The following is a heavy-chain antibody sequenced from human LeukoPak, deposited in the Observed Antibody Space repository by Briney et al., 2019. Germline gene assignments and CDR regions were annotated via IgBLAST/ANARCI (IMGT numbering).Heavy chain of an antibody. V-gene: IGHV3-30*02. CDR2: IRYDGSNK. Sequence: GGSLRLSCAASGFTFSSYGMHWVRQAPGKGLEWVAFIRYDGSNKYYADSVKGRFTISRDNSKNTLYLQMNSLRAEDTALYYCAKDSGDTAMVLGYWGQGTLVTVSS. CDR3: AKDSGDTAMVLGY. J-gene: IGHJ4*02. CDR1: GFTFSSYG. D-gene: IGHD5-18*01.